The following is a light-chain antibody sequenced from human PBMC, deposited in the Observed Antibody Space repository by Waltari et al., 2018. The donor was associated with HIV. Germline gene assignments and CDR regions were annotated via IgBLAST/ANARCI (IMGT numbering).Light chain of an antibody. J-gene: IGLJ2*01. CDR2: DKN. CDR3: GTWDSDLRAVV. V-gene: IGLV1-51*01. Sequence: QSVLTQPPSVSAAPGQRVTISCSGSRSNIEDNNVSWYQQLPGTAPTLLIYDKNKRVSGVPGRFSGSKSGTAATLGITGLQTGDEADYFCGTWDSDLRAVVFGGGTKTDRP. CDR1: RSNIEDNN.